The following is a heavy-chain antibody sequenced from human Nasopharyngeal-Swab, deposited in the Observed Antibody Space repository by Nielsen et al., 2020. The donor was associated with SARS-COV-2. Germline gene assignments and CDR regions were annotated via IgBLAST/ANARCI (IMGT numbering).Heavy chain of an antibody. CDR3: AIGPIPSKNYDILTGYYDY. D-gene: IGHD3-9*01. J-gene: IGHJ4*02. CDR2: IYYSGST. V-gene: IGHV4-61*01. CDR1: GGSVSSGSYY. Sequence: SETLSLTCTVSGGSVSSGSYYWSWIRQPPGKGLEWIGYIYYSGSTNYNPSLKSRVTISVETSKNQFSLKMSSVTAADTAVYYCAIGPIPSKNYDILTGYYDYWGQGTLVTVSS.